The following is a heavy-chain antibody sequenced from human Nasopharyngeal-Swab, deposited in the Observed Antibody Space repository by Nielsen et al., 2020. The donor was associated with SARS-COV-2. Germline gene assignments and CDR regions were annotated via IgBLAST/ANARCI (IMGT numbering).Heavy chain of an antibody. CDR2: IWYDGSNK. D-gene: IGHD2-15*01. CDR3: ARDGGYCSGGSCYPMIDY. V-gene: IGHV3-33*01. J-gene: IGHJ4*02. Sequence: WIRQPPGKGLGWVTVIWYDGSNKYYADSVKGRFTISRDNSKNTLYLQMNSLRAEDTAVYYCARDGGYCSGGSCYPMIDYWGQGTLVTVSS.